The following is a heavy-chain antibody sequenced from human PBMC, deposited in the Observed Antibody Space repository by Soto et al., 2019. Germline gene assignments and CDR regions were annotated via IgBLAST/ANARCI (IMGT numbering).Heavy chain of an antibody. D-gene: IGHD3-10*01. J-gene: IGHJ4*02. Sequence: GESLKISCKGSGYIFTSYWIGWVRQMPGKGLEWMGIIYPGDSDTRYNPSFQGQVTISADKSISTAYLQWSSLKASDTAMYYCARRAPYYDSGTEHFDHWGQGTLVTVSS. CDR2: IYPGDSDT. V-gene: IGHV5-51*01. CDR3: ARRAPYYDSGTEHFDH. CDR1: GYIFTSYW.